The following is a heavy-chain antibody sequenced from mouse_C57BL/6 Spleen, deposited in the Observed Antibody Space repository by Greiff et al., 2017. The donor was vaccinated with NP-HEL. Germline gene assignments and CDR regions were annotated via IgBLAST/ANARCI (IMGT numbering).Heavy chain of an antibody. CDR2: IDPSDSYT. D-gene: IGHD1-1*01. J-gene: IGHJ1*03. V-gene: IGHV1-69*01. CDR3: ARDGRPYWYFDV. CDR1: GYTFTSYW. Sequence: VQLVESGAELVMPGASVKLSCKASGYTFTSYWMHWVKQRPGQGLEWIGEIDPSDSYTNYNQKFKGKSTLTVDKSSSTAYMQLSSLTSEDSAVYYCARDGRPYWYFDVWGTGTTVTVSS.